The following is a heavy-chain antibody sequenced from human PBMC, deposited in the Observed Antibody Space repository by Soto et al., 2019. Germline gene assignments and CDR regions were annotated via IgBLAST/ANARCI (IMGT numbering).Heavy chain of an antibody. CDR3: AREYRSSSGRFDN. CDR2: IIPIFGTP. Sequence: SVEVYCEASGCSFSSYAISLVRQAPGQGLEWMGGIIPIFGTPSYAQKFQGRVTITADESTSTAYMELSSLRSEDTAVYYCAREYRSSSGRFDNWGQGTLVTVSS. D-gene: IGHD6-6*01. V-gene: IGHV1-69*13. CDR1: GCSFSSYA. J-gene: IGHJ4*02.